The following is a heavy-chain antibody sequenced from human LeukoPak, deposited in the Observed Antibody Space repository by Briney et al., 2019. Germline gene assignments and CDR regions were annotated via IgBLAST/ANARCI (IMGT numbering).Heavy chain of an antibody. V-gene: IGHV1-2*02. J-gene: IGHJ3*02. CDR1: GYTFIDYY. CDR3: AREYYDSSGRKHAFDM. Sequence: ASVKVSCKASGYTFIDYYIHWVRQAPGRGLEWMGRIDPDSGGTSYAQKFQGRVTMTRDTSISTAYMELSRLRSDDTAVYYCAREYYDSSGRKHAFDMWGQGTMVTVSS. D-gene: IGHD3-22*01. CDR2: IDPDSGGT.